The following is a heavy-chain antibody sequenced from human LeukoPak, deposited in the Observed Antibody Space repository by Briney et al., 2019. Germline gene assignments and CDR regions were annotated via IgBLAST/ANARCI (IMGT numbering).Heavy chain of an antibody. CDR2: IYHSGST. J-gene: IGHJ3*02. CDR3: ARDLPNYDYVWGSYRGGAFDI. Sequence: PSETLSLTCTVSGYSISSGYYWGWIRQPPGKGLEWIGSIYHSGSTYYNPSLKSRVTISVDTSKNQFSLKLSSVTAADTAVYYCARDLPNYDYVWGSYRGGAFDIWGQGTMVTVSS. V-gene: IGHV4-38-2*02. D-gene: IGHD3-16*02. CDR1: GYSISSGYY.